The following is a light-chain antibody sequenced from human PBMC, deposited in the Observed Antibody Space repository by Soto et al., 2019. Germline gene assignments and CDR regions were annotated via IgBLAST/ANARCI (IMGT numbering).Light chain of an antibody. CDR3: QQSYSTPIT. Sequence: IPFTQSPSSLSASVGDRVTITCRASQDISSSLAWYQQKPGTAPKLLIYAASILQSGVPSRFSGSGSGTDLTLTISSLKPEDFETDDCQQSYSTPITFGQGTRLEIK. CDR2: AAS. CDR1: QDISSS. J-gene: IGKJ5*01. V-gene: IGKV1-39*01.